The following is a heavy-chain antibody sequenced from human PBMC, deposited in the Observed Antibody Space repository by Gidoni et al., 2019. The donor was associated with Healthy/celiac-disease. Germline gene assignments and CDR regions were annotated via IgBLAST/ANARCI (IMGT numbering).Heavy chain of an antibody. D-gene: IGHD4-17*01. V-gene: IGHV3-23*01. CDR2: ISGSGGST. Sequence: EVQLLESGGGLVQPGGSLRLSCAASGFAFSSYAMSWVRQAPGKGLEWVSAISGSGGSTYYADSVKGRFTISRDNSKNTLYLQMNSLRAEDTAVYYCAKTHDYGDYGRWSYYYGMDVWGQGTTVTVSS. CDR1: GFAFSSYA. J-gene: IGHJ6*02. CDR3: AKTHDYGDYGRWSYYYGMDV.